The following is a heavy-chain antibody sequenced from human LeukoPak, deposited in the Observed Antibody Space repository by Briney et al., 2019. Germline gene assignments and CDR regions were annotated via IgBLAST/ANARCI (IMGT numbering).Heavy chain of an antibody. CDR1: GGSISSSSYY. Sequence: WETLSLTCTVSGGSISSSSYYWGWIRQPPGKGLEWIGSIYYSGSTYYNPSLKSRVTISVDTSKNQFSLKLSSVTAADTAVYYCARTSITMVRGVMGFDYWGQGTLVTVSS. V-gene: IGHV4-39*07. CDR2: IYYSGST. J-gene: IGHJ4*02. D-gene: IGHD3-10*01. CDR3: ARTSITMVRGVMGFDY.